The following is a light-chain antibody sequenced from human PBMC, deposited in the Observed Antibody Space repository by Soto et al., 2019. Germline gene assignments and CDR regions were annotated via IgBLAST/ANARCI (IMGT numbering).Light chain of an antibody. J-gene: IGKJ5*01. CDR2: GAS. Sequence: EIVLQQSPGTLSLSPGESSTLSCRASQSVSSNLAWYQQKPGQATRLLIYGASTRATGIPARFSGSGSGTEFTLTISSLQSEEFATYYCKKYYSYPITVGQGKRLEIK. V-gene: IGKV3-15*01. CDR3: KKYYSYPIT. CDR1: QSVSSN.